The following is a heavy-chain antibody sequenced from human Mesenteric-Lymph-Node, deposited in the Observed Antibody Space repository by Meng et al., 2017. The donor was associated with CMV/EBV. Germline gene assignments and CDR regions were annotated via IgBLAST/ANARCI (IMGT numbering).Heavy chain of an antibody. CDR3: TRGYSGSSG. CDR2: IYSGGVT. Sequence: GESLKISCTASGFTFSSYWMHWVRQAPGKGLEWVSLIYSGGVTYYADSVKGRFTISRDNSKNTLHLQMNGLRPEDTAVYYCTRGYSGSSGWGQGTLVTVSS. J-gene: IGHJ4*02. D-gene: IGHD1-26*01. V-gene: IGHV3-66*02. CDR1: GFTFSSYW.